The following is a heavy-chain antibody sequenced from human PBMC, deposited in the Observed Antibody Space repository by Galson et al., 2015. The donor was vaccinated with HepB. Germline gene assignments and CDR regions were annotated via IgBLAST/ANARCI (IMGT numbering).Heavy chain of an antibody. Sequence: QSGAEVKKPGESLRISCKTSGYSFTNYWIGWVRQMPGKGLEWMGIIYPGDSDTRYSPSFQGQVTISADNSISTAYLQWNSLKASDTAIYYCARQPPHWLVRGYFDYWGHGTLVTVSS. V-gene: IGHV5-51*01. CDR1: GYSFTNYW. CDR2: IYPGDSDT. CDR3: ARQPPHWLVRGYFDY. D-gene: IGHD6-19*01. J-gene: IGHJ4*01.